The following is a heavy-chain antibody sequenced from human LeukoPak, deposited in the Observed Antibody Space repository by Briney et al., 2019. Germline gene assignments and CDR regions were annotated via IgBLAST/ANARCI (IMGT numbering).Heavy chain of an antibody. V-gene: IGHV4-59*08. CDR2: VYYSGST. J-gene: IGHJ4*02. D-gene: IGHD5-18*01. CDR3: ARFLYSDHDH. Sequence: PSETLSLTCTVTGGSISSYWWSWIRQPPGKGLEWIGYVYYSGSTDYNPSLKSRVTMSVDMSKNQFSLKLNSVTAADTAVYYCARFLYSDHDHWGQGTLVTVSS. CDR1: GGSISSYW.